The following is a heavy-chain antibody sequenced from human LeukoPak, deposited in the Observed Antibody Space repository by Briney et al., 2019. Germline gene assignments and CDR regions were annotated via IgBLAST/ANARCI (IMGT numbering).Heavy chain of an antibody. CDR1: GFPFSRYS. J-gene: IGHJ4*02. Sequence: PGGSLRISCAASGFPFSRYSMNWVRQAPGKGLEWVSSITSSSGHIHYADSVKGRFTISRDNAKNSLYLQMNSLRAEDTAVYYCAREITSSSSFDSWGQGTLVTVSS. D-gene: IGHD6-6*01. CDR2: ITSSSGHI. CDR3: AREITSSSSFDS. V-gene: IGHV3-21*01.